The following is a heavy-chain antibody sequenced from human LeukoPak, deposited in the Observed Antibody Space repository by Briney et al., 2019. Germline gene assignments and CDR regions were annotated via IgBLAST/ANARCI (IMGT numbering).Heavy chain of an antibody. D-gene: IGHD1/OR15-1a*01. CDR2: IRYDGSNK. CDR3: ARSGDLITGTPGGDYYYYMDV. V-gene: IGHV3-30*02. CDR1: GFTFSRYG. Sequence: GGSLRLSCAASGFTFSRYGIHWVRQAPGKGLEWVAYIRYDGSNKFYADSMKGRFTISRDNSKNTLYLQMNSLRAEDTAVYYCARSGDLITGTPGGDYYYYMDVWGKGTTVTVSS. J-gene: IGHJ6*03.